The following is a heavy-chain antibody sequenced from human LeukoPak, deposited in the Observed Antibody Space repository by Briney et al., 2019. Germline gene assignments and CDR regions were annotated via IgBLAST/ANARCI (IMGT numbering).Heavy chain of an antibody. D-gene: IGHD2/OR15-2a*01. Sequence: MSSETLSLTCTVSGGSISSYYWNWIRQPPGKGLEWLGYIYYSGSTNYNPSLKSRVTISVDTSKNQFSLKLSSVTAADTAVYYCARGVMGRTIITTFYYFDSWGQGTLVTVSS. CDR1: GGSISSYY. J-gene: IGHJ4*02. CDR3: ARGVMGRTIITTFYYFDS. CDR2: IYYSGST. V-gene: IGHV4-59*01.